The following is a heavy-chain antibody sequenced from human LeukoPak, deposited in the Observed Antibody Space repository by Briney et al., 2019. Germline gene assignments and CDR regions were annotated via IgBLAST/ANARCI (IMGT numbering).Heavy chain of an antibody. Sequence: PSETLSLTCTVSGGSINGYYWSWIRQPPGKGLEWIGSIHNSGSTTYNPSLKSRVTKSVDTSKNQFSLKLSSVTAADTAVYYCARGSESSSSWYYYYYYGMDVWGQGTTVTVSS. CDR2: IHNSGST. D-gene: IGHD6-13*01. V-gene: IGHV4-59*01. CDR1: GGSINGYY. CDR3: ARGSESSSSWYYYYYYGMDV. J-gene: IGHJ6*02.